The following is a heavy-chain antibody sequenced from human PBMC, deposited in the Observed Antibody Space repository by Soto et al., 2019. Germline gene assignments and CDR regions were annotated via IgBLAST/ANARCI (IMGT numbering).Heavy chain of an antibody. CDR3: AKVRITIFGVVTDFDY. V-gene: IGHV3-23*01. CDR1: GFTFSSYA. D-gene: IGHD3-3*01. J-gene: IGHJ4*02. CDR2: ISGSCGST. Sequence: GGSLRLSCAASGFTFSSYAMSWVGQAPGKGLEWVSAISGSCGSTYYADSVKGRFTISRDNSKNTLYLQMNSLRAKDTAVYYCAKVRITIFGVVTDFDYWGQGTLVTVSS.